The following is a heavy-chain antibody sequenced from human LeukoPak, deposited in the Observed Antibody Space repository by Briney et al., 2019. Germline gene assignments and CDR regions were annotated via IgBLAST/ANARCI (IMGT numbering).Heavy chain of an antibody. CDR3: ARGALYYYDSSGLLDY. Sequence: GMSLRLSCAASGFTFSSYAMHWVRQAPGKGLEWVAVISYDGSNKYYADSVKGRFSISRDNSKNTLYLQMNSLRAEDTAVYYCARGALYYYDSSGLLDYWGQGTLVTVSS. CDR1: GFTFSSYA. J-gene: IGHJ4*02. V-gene: IGHV3-30-3*01. CDR2: ISYDGSNK. D-gene: IGHD3-22*01.